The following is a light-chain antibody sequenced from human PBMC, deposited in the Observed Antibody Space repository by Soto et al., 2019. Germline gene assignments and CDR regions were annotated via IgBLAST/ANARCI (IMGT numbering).Light chain of an antibody. J-gene: IGLJ3*02. CDR3: SSYTSSSPSWV. V-gene: IGLV2-14*01. CDR2: EVS. Sequence: QSALTQPASVSGSPGQSITISCTGTSSDVGGYNYVSWYQQHPGKAPKLMIYEVSNRPSGVSNRFSGSKSGNTASLTISGLQAEDEADYYCSSYTSSSPSWVFGGETKVTVL. CDR1: SSDVGGYNY.